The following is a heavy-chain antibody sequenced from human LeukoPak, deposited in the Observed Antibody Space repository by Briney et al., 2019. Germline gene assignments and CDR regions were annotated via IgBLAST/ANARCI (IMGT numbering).Heavy chain of an antibody. Sequence: GASLRLSCAASGFTSSSYAMSWVRQAPGKGLEWVSAISGSGGSTYYADSVKGRFTISRGNSKNTLYLQMNSLRAEDTAVYYCAKGDEWFGVYYFDYWGQGTLVTVSS. CDR1: GFTSSSYA. D-gene: IGHD3-10*01. CDR2: ISGSGGST. J-gene: IGHJ4*02. V-gene: IGHV3-23*01. CDR3: AKGDEWFGVYYFDY.